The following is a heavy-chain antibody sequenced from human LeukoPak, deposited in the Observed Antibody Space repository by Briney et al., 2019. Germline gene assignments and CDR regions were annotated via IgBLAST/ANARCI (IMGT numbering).Heavy chain of an antibody. CDR3: ARGFHCSGGRCYLDFLL. J-gene: IGHJ1*01. D-gene: IGHD2-15*01. CDR1: GFTFNNYD. CDR2: IGTEGDT. V-gene: IGHV3-13*01. Sequence: PGRSLRLSCAASGFTFNNYDMHWVRQATGKGLEWVAAIGTEGDTYYPDSVKGRFNISRENGKNSLFLQMDSLRAGDSAVYYCARGFHCSGGRCYLDFLLWGQGTLVTVSS.